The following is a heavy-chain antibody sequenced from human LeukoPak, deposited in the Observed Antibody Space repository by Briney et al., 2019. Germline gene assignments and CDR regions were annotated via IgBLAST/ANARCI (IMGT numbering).Heavy chain of an antibody. V-gene: IGHV3-53*01. CDR3: ARGGLGYCSSTSCPEDY. J-gene: IGHJ4*02. D-gene: IGHD2-2*01. Sequence: GGSLRLSCAASGFTVSSNYMSWVRQAPGKGLEWVSVIYSGGSTYYADSVKGRFTISRDNAKNSLYLQMNSLRAEDTAVYYCARGGLGYCSSTSCPEDYWGQGTLVTVSS. CDR1: GFTVSSNY. CDR2: IYSGGST.